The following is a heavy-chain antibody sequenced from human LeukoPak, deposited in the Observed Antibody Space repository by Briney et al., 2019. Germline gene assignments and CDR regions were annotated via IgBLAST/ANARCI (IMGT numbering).Heavy chain of an antibody. J-gene: IGHJ4*02. Sequence: GSLRLSCAASGFTFPSYAMSWVRQAPGKGLEWVSGISGSGGSTYYADSVKGRFTISGDNSKNTLYLQMNSLRAEDTAVYYCARVSSGLLWFGELGVDYWGQGTLVTVSS. V-gene: IGHV3-23*01. CDR3: ARVSSGLLWFGELGVDY. CDR2: ISGSGGST. CDR1: GFTFPSYA. D-gene: IGHD3-10*01.